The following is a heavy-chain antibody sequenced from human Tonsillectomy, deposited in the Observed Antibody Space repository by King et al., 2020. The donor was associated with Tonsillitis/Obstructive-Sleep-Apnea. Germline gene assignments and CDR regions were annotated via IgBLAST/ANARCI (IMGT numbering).Heavy chain of an antibody. V-gene: IGHV3-30*04. CDR1: GFTFRSYA. CDR3: AGRYCSSISCPEYFHH. Sequence: VQLVESGGGVVQPGRSLRLSCAASGFTFRSYAMHWVRQAPGKGLEWVAVISYDGSDNHYADSVKGRLTISRDNSNNTLYLQMNSLRAEDTAVYYCAGRYCSSISCPEYFHHWGQGTLVTVSS. J-gene: IGHJ1*01. D-gene: IGHD2-2*01. CDR2: ISYDGSDN.